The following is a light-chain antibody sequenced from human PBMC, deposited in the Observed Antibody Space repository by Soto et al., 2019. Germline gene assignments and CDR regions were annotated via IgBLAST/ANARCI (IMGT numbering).Light chain of an antibody. J-gene: IGKJ4*01. CDR2: DTS. CDR1: QSVNNY. V-gene: IGKV3-11*01. CDR3: QQRSIWPLT. Sequence: EIVLTQSPATLSLSPGERVTLSCRASQSVNNYLAWYQQKPGQAPRLLIYDTSNRATDIPARFSGSGSGTDFTLTISSLEPEDFAVYYSQQRSIWPLTFGGGTKVEI.